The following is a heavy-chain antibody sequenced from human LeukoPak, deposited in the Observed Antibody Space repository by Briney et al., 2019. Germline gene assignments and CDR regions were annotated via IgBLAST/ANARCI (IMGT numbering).Heavy chain of an antibody. Sequence: ASVKVSCKASGYTFTNYNIRWVRQAPGQGLEWMGIINPSGGSTSYAQKFQGRVTMTRDTSTSTVYMELSSLRSEDTAVYYCARYIYGYLHYWGQGTLATVSS. CDR3: ARYIYGYLHY. D-gene: IGHD5-18*01. CDR2: INPSGGST. V-gene: IGHV1-46*01. J-gene: IGHJ4*02. CDR1: GYTFTNYN.